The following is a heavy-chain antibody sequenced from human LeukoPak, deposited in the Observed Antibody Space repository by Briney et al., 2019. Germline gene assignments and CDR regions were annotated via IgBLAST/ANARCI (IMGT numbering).Heavy chain of an antibody. J-gene: IGHJ3*02. CDR3: ARGSGYCSGGSCYFDAFDI. D-gene: IGHD2-15*01. V-gene: IGHV4-30-2*01. CDR1: GGSISSGGYS. Sequence: SETLSLTCAVSGGSISSGGYSWSWIPQPPGKGLEWIGYIYHSGSTYYDPSLKSRVTISVDRSKNQFSLKLSSVTAADTAVYYCARGSGYCSGGSCYFDAFDIWGQGTMVTVSS. CDR2: IYHSGST.